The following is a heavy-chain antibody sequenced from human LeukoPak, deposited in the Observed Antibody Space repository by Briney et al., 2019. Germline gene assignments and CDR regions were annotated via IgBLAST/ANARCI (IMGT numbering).Heavy chain of an antibody. V-gene: IGHV3-43*02. CDR3: AKDLASLYDAFNV. D-gene: IGHD2/OR15-2a*01. CDR2: ISGDGGRT. J-gene: IGHJ3*01. Sequence: GGSLRLSCAASGFPFGDYAMDWVRQAPGKGLEWVSLISGDGGRTSYADSVKGRFTISRDNSKNSLYLQMNSLRTEDSALYYCAKDLASLYDAFNVWGQGTMVTVSS. CDR1: GFPFGDYA.